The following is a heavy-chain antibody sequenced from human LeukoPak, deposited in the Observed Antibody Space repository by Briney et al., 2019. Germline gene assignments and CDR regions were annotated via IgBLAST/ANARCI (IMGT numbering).Heavy chain of an antibody. CDR3: ARRWNYGRNYYIDV. D-gene: IGHD1-7*01. J-gene: IGHJ6*03. Sequence: SETLSFTCAVYGGSFNIYYWSWLRQSPEKRLDWIGEINDGGTINYNPSLLSRVTISLDRSKNQFSLKLTSVTTADTAVYYCARRWNYGRNYYIDVWGNGATVSVSS. V-gene: IGHV4-34*01. CDR1: GGSFNIYY. CDR2: INDGGTI.